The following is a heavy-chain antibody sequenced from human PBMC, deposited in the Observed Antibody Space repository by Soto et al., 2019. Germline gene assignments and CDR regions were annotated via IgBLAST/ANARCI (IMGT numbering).Heavy chain of an antibody. CDR3: ARLVALVQAPYYYYGMHV. CDR1: GGSFSGYY. Sequence: SETLSLTCAVYGGSFSGYYWSWIRQPPGKGLEWIGEINHSGSTNYNPSLKSRVTISVDTSKNQFSLKLSSVTAADTAVYYCARLVALVQAPYYYYGMHVWGQGTTVTVS. J-gene: IGHJ6*02. CDR2: INHSGST. V-gene: IGHV4-34*01. D-gene: IGHD2-2*01.